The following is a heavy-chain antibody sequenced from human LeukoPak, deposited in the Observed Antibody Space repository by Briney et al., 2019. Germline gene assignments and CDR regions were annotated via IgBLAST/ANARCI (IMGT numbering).Heavy chain of an antibody. D-gene: IGHD3-22*01. CDR2: ISSHGGST. Sequence: GGSLRLSCVASGFTFSRYAIHWVRQAPGKGVEYVSTISSHGGSTYYADSVKGRFTISRDNSKSTLYLQMGSLRAEDMAVYYCARESDNSPFDYWGQGTLVTVSS. CDR1: GFTFSRYA. CDR3: ARESDNSPFDY. J-gene: IGHJ4*02. V-gene: IGHV3-64*02.